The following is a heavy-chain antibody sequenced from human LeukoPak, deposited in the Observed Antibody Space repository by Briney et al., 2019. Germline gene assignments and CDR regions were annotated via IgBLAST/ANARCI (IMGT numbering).Heavy chain of an antibody. CDR2: MNPNSGNT. CDR3: ARVMEHDFWSGPNDGNYYYGMTS. CDR1: GYTFTSYD. J-gene: IGHJ6*02. V-gene: IGHV1-8*01. Sequence: ASVKVSCKASGYTFTSYDINWVRQATGQGLEWMGWMNPNSGNTGYAQKFQGGVTMTRNTSISTAYMELSSLRSEDTAVYYCARVMEHDFWSGPNDGNYYYGMTSGAKGPRSPSP. D-gene: IGHD3-3*01.